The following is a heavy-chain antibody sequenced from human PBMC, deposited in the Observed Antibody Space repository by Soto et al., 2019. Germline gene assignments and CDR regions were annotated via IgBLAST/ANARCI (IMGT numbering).Heavy chain of an antibody. D-gene: IGHD5-12*01. CDR2: IYDSGSS. Sequence: PSETLSLTCTVSGASISSGDYFWSWIRQSPGKGLEWIGYIYDSGSSYYNPSLKSRVTMSVDTSKNQFSLKLRSVTAADTAVYYCAREKGYTSGLKNFDYWGQGTLVTVSS. V-gene: IGHV4-30-4*01. CDR3: AREKGYTSGLKNFDY. CDR1: GASISSGDYF. J-gene: IGHJ4*02.